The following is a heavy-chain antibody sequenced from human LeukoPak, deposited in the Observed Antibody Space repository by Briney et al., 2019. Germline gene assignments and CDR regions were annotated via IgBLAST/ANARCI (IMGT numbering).Heavy chain of an antibody. D-gene: IGHD4-17*01. CDR3: AKSGDYGIYFDY. CDR1: GFTFSSHA. V-gene: IGHV3-23*01. J-gene: IGHJ4*02. Sequence: GGSLRLSCAASGFTFSSHAMGWVRQAPGKGLEWVSSITGSGGGTYYGDSVKGRFTISRDNSKNTLYLQMNSLRAEDTAVYYCAKSGDYGIYFDYWGQGTLVTVSS. CDR2: ITGSGGGT.